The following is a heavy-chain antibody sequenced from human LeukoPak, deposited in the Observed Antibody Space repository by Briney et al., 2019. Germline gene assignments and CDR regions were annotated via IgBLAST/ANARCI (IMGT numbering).Heavy chain of an antibody. V-gene: IGHV4-4*07. D-gene: IGHD2-2*01. CDR1: GGSISGYF. Sequence: SETLSLTCTVSGGSISGYFWSWIRQPAGKGLEWIGRIYFSGSNNYNPSLKSRVTMSLDTSKNQFSLKLSSVTAADTAVYYCARHVVVRNCSSTSCYVYYYYGMDVWGQGTMVTVSS. CDR2: IYFSGSN. J-gene: IGHJ6*02. CDR3: ARHVVVRNCSSTSCYVYYYYGMDV.